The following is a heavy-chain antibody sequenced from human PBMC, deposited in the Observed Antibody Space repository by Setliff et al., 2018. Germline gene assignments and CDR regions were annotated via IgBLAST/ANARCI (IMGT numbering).Heavy chain of an antibody. Sequence: GGSLRLSCAASGFTFSTYGMHWVRQAPGKGLDWVAFIRFDGTYTQYSDSVKGRLTISRDNSKNTLYLQMNSLSAEDTAVYYCAKVPNSGGYAGPFDFWGQGTLVTVSS. CDR3: AKVPNSGGYAGPFDF. D-gene: IGHD5-12*01. V-gene: IGHV3-30*02. CDR1: GFTFSTYG. CDR2: IRFDGTYT. J-gene: IGHJ4*02.